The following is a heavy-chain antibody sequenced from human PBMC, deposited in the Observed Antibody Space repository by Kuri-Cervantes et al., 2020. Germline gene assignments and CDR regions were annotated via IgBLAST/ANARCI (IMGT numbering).Heavy chain of an antibody. D-gene: IGHD3-22*01. Sequence: SQTLSLTCAVYGGSFSGYYWSWIRQPPGKGLEWIGEISHSGSTNYNPSLKSRVTISVDTSKNQFSLKLSSVTAADTAVYYCAREGRDSSSLWAFDIWGQGTMVTVSS. V-gene: IGHV4-34*01. J-gene: IGHJ3*02. CDR3: AREGRDSSSLWAFDI. CDR1: GGSFSGYY. CDR2: ISHSGST.